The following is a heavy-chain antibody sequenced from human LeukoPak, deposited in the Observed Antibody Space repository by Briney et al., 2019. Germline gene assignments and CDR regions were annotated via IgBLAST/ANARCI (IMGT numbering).Heavy chain of an antibody. J-gene: IGHJ4*02. V-gene: IGHV3-21*01. Sequence: PGGSLRLSCAASGFTFSSYSMNWVRQAPGKGLEWVSSISGSSNYIYYADSVKGRFTISRDNAKNSLYLQMNSLRAEDTAVYYCARDLVGGSSCWGQGTLVTVSS. CDR1: GFTFSSYS. D-gene: IGHD1-26*01. CDR2: ISGSSNYI. CDR3: ARDLVGGSSC.